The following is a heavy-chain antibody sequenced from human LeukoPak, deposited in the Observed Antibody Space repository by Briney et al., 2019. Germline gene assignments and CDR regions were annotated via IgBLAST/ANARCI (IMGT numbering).Heavy chain of an antibody. D-gene: IGHD3-10*01. CDR3: AKVKSAMVPIFDY. V-gene: IGHV3-23*01. CDR2: ISAISGIS. J-gene: IGHJ4*02. Sequence: GGSLRLSCGVSGFTFSSYAVSWVRQAPGKGLEWVSLISAISGISYYADSVKGRFTISRDNANNTLYLQMNSQRAEDTAVYYCAKVKSAMVPIFDYWGQGTQVTVSS. CDR1: GFTFSSYA.